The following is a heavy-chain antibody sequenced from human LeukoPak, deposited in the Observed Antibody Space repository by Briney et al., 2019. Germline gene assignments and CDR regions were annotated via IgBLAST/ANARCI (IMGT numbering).Heavy chain of an antibody. D-gene: IGHD3-3*01. CDR1: GFTFSSYA. Sequence: GGSLRLSCAASGFTFSSYAMSWVRQAPGKGLEWVSAIRGSGDRTHYADSVKGRFTISRDNSKNTLYLQMNSLRAEDTAVYYCAKGVGRYYDFWSGYSSYWGQGTLVTVSS. CDR3: AKGVGRYYDFWSGYSSY. V-gene: IGHV3-23*01. CDR2: IRGSGDRT. J-gene: IGHJ4*02.